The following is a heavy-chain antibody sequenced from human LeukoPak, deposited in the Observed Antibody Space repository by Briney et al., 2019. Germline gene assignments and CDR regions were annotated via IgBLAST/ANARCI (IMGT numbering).Heavy chain of an antibody. J-gene: IGHJ4*02. CDR2: ISSSSSYI. V-gene: IGHV3-21*01. CDR3: ARARGGSYPFDY. D-gene: IGHD1-26*01. Sequence: GGSLRLSCAASGFTVSSNSMSWVRQAPGKGLEWVSSISSSSSYIYYADSVKGRFTISRDNAKNSLYLQMNSLRAEDTAVYYCARARGGSYPFDYWGQGTLVTVSS. CDR1: GFTVSSNS.